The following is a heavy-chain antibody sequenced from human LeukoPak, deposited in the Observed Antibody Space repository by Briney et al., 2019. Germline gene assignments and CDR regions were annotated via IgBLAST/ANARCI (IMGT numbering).Heavy chain of an antibody. CDR2: IYYSGST. J-gene: IGHJ4*02. D-gene: IGHD3-22*01. CDR3: ARRYDTVDY. V-gene: IGHV4-39*01. CDR1: GGSISSSSYY. Sequence: SETLSLTCTVSGGSISSSSYYWGWIRQPPGKGLEWIGSIYYSGSTYYNPPPKSRVTIAVDTSKNQFSLKLSSVTAADTAVYYCARRYDTVDYWGQGTLVTVSS.